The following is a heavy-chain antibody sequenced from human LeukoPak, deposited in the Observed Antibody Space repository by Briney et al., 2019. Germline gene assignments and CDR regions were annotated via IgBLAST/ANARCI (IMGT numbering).Heavy chain of an antibody. V-gene: IGHV4-39*01. Sequence: ASETLSLTCTVSGVSISNSNNFWGWIRQPPGKGLEWIGSMHYRGTTYYIPSPKSRVTISVDTSKNQFSLKLSSVTAADTAVYYCARHEEEDGYNAKTFDFWGQGTLVTVSS. CDR1: GVSISNSNNF. CDR3: ARHEEEDGYNAKTFDF. D-gene: IGHD5-24*01. CDR2: MHYRGTT. J-gene: IGHJ4*02.